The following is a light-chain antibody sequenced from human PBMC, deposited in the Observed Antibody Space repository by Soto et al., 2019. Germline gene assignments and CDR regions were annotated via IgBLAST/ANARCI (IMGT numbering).Light chain of an antibody. J-gene: IGLJ2*01. CDR1: SSDVGGYNY. CDR3: SSYTSSSTVV. V-gene: IGLV2-14*01. Sequence: QSALTQPDSVSGSPGQSITISCTGTSSDVGGYNYVSWYQQHPGKAPKLMIYDVSNRPSGVSNRFSGSKSGNTASLTISWLQAEDEADYYCSSYTSSSTVVFGGGTQLTVL. CDR2: DVS.